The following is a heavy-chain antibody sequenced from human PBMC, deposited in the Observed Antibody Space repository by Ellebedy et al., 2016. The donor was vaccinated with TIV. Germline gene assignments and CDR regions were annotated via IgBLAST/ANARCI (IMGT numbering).Heavy chain of an antibody. D-gene: IGHD3-22*01. CDR1: GFTFSSYA. J-gene: IGHJ4*02. CDR2: ISNTGGRT. CDR3: VKGRGGGSDSSAPRYYFDY. V-gene: IGHV3-23*01. Sequence: GESLKISCAASGFTFSSYAMSWVRQAPGKGLEWVSTISNTGGRTYYADSVEGRFTISRDNSKKTVYLQMNSLRAEDTAVYYCVKGRGGGSDSSAPRYYFDYWGLGTLVTVSS.